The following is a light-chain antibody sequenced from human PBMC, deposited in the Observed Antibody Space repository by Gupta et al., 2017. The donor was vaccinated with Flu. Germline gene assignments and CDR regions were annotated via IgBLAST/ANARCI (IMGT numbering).Light chain of an antibody. CDR3: QQDKSYPIT. V-gene: IGKV3-15*01. CDR2: GAC. J-gene: IGKJ4*01. Sequence: PVTLSVSPGERATLSCRASQGVSSDLAWYQQKPGQAPRLLIFGACTRATGIPARFSGSGSGTEFTLTISSLQSEDFAVYYCQQDKSYPITFGGGTKVEIK. CDR1: QGVSSD.